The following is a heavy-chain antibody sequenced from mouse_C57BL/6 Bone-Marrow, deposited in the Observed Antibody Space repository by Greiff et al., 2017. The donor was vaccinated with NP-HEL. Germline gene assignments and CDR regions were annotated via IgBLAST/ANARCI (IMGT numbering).Heavy chain of an antibody. D-gene: IGHD1-1*01. CDR1: GFSLSTSGMG. Sequence: QVTLKVSGPGILQSSQTLSLTCSFSGFSLSTSGMGVSWIRQPSGKGLEWLAHIYWDDDKRSNPFLKRRLTISKDTSINQVFLKITSVDTADTATYYCARSVNYYGSSYRYFDVWGTGTTVTVSS. CDR2: IYWDDDK. J-gene: IGHJ1*03. CDR3: ARSVNYYGSSYRYFDV. V-gene: IGHV8-12*01.